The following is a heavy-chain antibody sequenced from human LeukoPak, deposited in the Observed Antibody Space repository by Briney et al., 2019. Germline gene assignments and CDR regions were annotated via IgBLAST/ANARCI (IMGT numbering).Heavy chain of an antibody. Sequence: SETLSLTCTVSGGSISSSSYYWGWIRQPPGKGLEWIGSIYYSGSTYYNPSLKSRVTISIDTSKNQFSPKLSSVTAADMAVYYCARQVLPDYFDYWGQGTLVTVSS. CDR3: ARQVLPDYFDY. V-gene: IGHV4-39*01. CDR2: IYYSGST. J-gene: IGHJ4*02. CDR1: GGSISSSSYY.